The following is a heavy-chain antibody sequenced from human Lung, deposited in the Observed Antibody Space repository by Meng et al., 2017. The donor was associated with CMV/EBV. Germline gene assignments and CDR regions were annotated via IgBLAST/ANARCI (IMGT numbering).Heavy chain of an antibody. CDR3: ALFTGSWFDP. D-gene: IGHD1-14*01. V-gene: IGHV2-5*02. Sequence: TFKESGPTLVKPTQTLTLTCTFSGFSLSTSEVGVGWIRQPPGKALEWLAVIYWDDDKRYSPSLKSRLTITKDTSKNQVVLTLTNMDPVDTATYYCALFTGSWFDPWGQGTLVTVSS. CDR2: IYWDDDK. J-gene: IGHJ5*02. CDR1: GFSLSTSEVG.